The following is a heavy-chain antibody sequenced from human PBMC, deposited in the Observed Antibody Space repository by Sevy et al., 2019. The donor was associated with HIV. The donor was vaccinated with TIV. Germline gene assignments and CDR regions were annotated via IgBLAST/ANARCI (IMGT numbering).Heavy chain of an antibody. CDR1: GFTFSSYD. Sequence: GGSLRLSCTASGFTFSSYDMNWVRQAPGKGLEWVSKISSSGSSIYYADSGQGRFTISRDNAKNSLNLQMNSLRAEDTAVYYCTRNGGAFDNGFDPWGQGTLVTVSS. CDR3: TRNGGAFDNGFDP. D-gene: IGHD2-8*01. CDR2: ISSSGSSI. J-gene: IGHJ5*02. V-gene: IGHV3-48*03.